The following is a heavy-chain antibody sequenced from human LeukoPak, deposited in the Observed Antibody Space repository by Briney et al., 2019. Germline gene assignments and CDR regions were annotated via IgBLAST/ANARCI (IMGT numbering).Heavy chain of an antibody. J-gene: IGHJ6*02. CDR2: ISAYNGNT. D-gene: IGHD3-22*01. V-gene: IGHV1-18*01. CDR1: GFTFSSYA. CDR3: ARVGYYDSSVDYYYYYGMDV. Sequence: GGSLRLSCAASGFTFSSYAMSWVRQAPGQGLEWMGWISAYNGNTNYAQKLQGRVTMTTDTSTSTAYMELRSLRSDDTAVYYCARVGYYDSSVDYYYYYGMDVWGQGTTVTVSS.